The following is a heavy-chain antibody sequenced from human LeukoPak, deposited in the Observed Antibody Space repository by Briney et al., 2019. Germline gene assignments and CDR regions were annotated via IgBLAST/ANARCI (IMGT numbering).Heavy chain of an antibody. CDR3: ARGLDDFWSGLASSYAFDI. D-gene: IGHD3-3*01. J-gene: IGHJ3*02. Sequence: SETLSLTCTVSGGSISSSSYYWGWIRQPPGKGLEWIGYIYYSGSTNYNPSLKSRVTISVDTSKNQFSLKLSSVSAADTAVYYCARGLDDFWSGLASSYAFDIWGQGTMVTVSS. CDR1: GGSISSSSYY. CDR2: IYYSGST. V-gene: IGHV4-61*05.